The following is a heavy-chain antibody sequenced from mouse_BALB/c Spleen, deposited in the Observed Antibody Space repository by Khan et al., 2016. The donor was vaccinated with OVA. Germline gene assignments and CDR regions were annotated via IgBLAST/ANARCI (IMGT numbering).Heavy chain of an antibody. J-gene: IGHJ3*01. CDR3: GRSEQAGLAY. Sequence: VQLQQSGPELVKPETSMKISCNASGYSFTDYTMNWVKQSHGKNLEWIGLINPYNGDTNFNQKFKGKATLTVDRSSRTACMELLSLTSEDSAVFYCGRSEQAGLAYWGQGTLITVSA. V-gene: IGHV1-18*01. CDR2: INPYNGDT. CDR1: GYSFTDYT.